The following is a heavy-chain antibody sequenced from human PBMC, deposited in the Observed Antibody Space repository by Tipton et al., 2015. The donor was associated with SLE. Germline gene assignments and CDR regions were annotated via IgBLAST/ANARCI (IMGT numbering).Heavy chain of an antibody. CDR2: ISYDGSNK. Sequence: QLVQSGGGVVQPGRSLRLSCAASEFTFSSYGIHWVRQAPGKGLEWVAVISYDGSNKYYADSVKGRFTISRDNSKNTLYLQMNSLRAEDTAVYYCARESISWPGFDYWGQGTLVTVSS. CDR1: EFTFSSYG. CDR3: ARESISWPGFDY. J-gene: IGHJ4*02. D-gene: IGHD6-13*01. V-gene: IGHV3-30*19.